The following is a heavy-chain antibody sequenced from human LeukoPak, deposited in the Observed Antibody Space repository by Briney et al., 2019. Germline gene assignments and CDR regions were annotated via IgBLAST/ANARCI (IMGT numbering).Heavy chain of an antibody. D-gene: IGHD3-9*01. CDR1: GISFSSYN. V-gene: IGHV3-21*01. CDR3: ARVLRDYYFDY. Sequence: GGSLRLSCVASGISFSSYNMNWDRQAPGKGLEWVSSITMSSTYIYYADSVKGRFTISRDNAKNSVFLQMNSLRAEDTAVYYCARVLRDYYFDYWGQGTLVTVSS. J-gene: IGHJ4*02. CDR2: ITMSSTYI.